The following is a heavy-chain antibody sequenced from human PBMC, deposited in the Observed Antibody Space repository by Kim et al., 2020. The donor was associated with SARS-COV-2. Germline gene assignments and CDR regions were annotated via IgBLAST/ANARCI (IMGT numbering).Heavy chain of an antibody. D-gene: IGHD3-22*01. Sequence: GGSLRLSCAASGFTFSNAWMSWVRQAPGKGLEWVGRIKSKTDGGTTDYAAPVKGRFTISRDDSKNTLYLQMNSLKTEDTAVYYCTTLVVVITTVDYWGQGTLVTVSS. CDR1: GFTFSNAW. J-gene: IGHJ4*02. CDR2: IKSKTDGGTT. V-gene: IGHV3-15*01. CDR3: TTLVVVITTVDY.